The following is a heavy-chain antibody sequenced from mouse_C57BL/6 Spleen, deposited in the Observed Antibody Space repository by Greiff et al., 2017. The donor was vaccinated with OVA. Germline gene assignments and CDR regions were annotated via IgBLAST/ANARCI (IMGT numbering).Heavy chain of an antibody. CDR2: IWSGGST. J-gene: IGHJ1*03. V-gene: IGHV2-2*01. CDR3: ARNYGGSSSWYFDV. Sequence: VQLVESGPGLVQPSQSLSITCTVSGFSLTSYGVHWVRQSPGKGLEWLGVIWSGGSTDYNAAFISRLSISKDNSKSQVFLKMNSLQADDTAIYYCARNYGGSSSWYFDVWGTGTTVTVSS. CDR1: GFSLTSYG. D-gene: IGHD1-1*01.